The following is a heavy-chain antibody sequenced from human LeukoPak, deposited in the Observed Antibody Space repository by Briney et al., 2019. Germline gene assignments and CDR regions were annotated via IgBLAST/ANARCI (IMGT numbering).Heavy chain of an antibody. V-gene: IGHV5-51*01. CDR2: IYPGDSDT. CDR3: ASRIRDGYNWMPARSPYYFDY. J-gene: IGHJ4*02. D-gene: IGHD5-24*01. CDR1: GYSFTSYW. Sequence: GESLKISCKSSGYSFTSYWIGWVRQMPGKGLEWMGIIYPGDSDTRYSPSFQGQVTISADKSISTAYLQWSSLKASDTAMYYCASRIRDGYNWMPARSPYYFDYWGQGTLVTVSS.